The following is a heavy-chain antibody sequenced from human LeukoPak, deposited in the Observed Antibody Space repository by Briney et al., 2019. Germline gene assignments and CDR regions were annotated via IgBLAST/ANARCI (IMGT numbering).Heavy chain of an antibody. CDR1: LFTLSNYD. V-gene: IGHV3-21*01. CDR2: ISTSSRYI. CDR3: ARGDCSSSTLRRSWFDP. Sequence: PGGSLRLSCAASLFTLSNYDMNWVRQAPGKGLEWVSSISTSSRYIYYKDSVRGRFTIYSAEDTQSLYLEMNSLRAAATSVYYCARGDCSSSTLRRSWFDPWGQGTLVTVSS. D-gene: IGHD2-2*01. J-gene: IGHJ5*02.